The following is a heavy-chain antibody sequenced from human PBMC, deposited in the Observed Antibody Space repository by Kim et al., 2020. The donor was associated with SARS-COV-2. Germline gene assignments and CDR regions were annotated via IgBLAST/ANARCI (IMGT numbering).Heavy chain of an antibody. CDR3: ARAGGVAARPGYYYYGMDV. J-gene: IGHJ6*02. D-gene: IGHD6-6*01. Sequence: ASVKVSCKASGYTFTGYYMHWVRQAPGQGLEWMGRINPNSGGTNYAQKFQGRVTMTRDTSISTAYMELSRLRSDDTAVYYCARAGGVAARPGYYYYGMDVWGQGTTVTVSS. CDR1: GYTFTGYY. V-gene: IGHV1-2*06. CDR2: INPNSGGT.